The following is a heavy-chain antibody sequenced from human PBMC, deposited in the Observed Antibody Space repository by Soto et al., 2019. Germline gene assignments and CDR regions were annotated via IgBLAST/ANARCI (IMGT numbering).Heavy chain of an antibody. J-gene: IGHJ4*02. CDR1: GGTFSNYS. CDR3: ARPVEMATISRSYLFY. Sequence: ASVKVSCKASGGTFSNYSINWVRQAPGQGLEWMGGIIPLFGTANYAQKFQGRVTITADESTSTAYLDLSSLRSEDTAVYYCARPVEMATISRSYLFYWGQGTLVTVSS. V-gene: IGHV1-69*13. D-gene: IGHD5-12*01. CDR2: IIPLFGTA.